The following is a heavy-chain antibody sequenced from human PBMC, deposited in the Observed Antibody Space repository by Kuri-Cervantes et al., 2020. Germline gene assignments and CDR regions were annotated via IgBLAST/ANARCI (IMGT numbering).Heavy chain of an antibody. CDR1: GFSFSSYW. CDR2: ISSDGRIT. CDR3: ARDLDTAMSPGVEGGY. J-gene: IGHJ4*02. D-gene: IGHD5-18*01. Sequence: GGSLRLSCAASGFSFSSYWMHWVRQGPGRGLEWVSRISSDGRITTYADSVKGRFTISRDNAKNSLYLQMNSLRAEDTAVYYCARDLDTAMSPGVEGGYWGQGTLVTVSS. V-gene: IGHV3-74*01.